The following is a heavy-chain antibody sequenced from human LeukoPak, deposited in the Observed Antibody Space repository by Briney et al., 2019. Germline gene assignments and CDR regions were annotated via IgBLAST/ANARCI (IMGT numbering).Heavy chain of an antibody. CDR3: AIERGYSYGYPFDY. CDR2: IIPIFGTA. CDR1: GGTFSSYA. Sequence: ASVKVSCKASGGTFSSYAISWVRQAPGQGLEWMGGIIPIFGTANYAQKFQGRVTITADESTSTAYMELSSLRSEDTAVYYCAIERGYSYGYPFDYWGQGTLVTVSS. V-gene: IGHV1-69*01. J-gene: IGHJ4*02. D-gene: IGHD5-18*01.